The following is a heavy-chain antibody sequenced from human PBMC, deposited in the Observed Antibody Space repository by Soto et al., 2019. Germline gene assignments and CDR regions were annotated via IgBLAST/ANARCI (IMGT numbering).Heavy chain of an antibody. Sequence: QITLKESGPTLVKPTQTLTLTCTFSVFSLSTSGVGVGWIRQPPGKALEWLALIYWNDDKRYSASLKSRLTITKDTTKNHVVLTMTSMDPVDTATYYCAHTETRPYYDILPGVNFDYWGKGTLVTVSS. J-gene: IGHJ4*02. CDR3: AHTETRPYYDILPGVNFDY. CDR2: IYWNDDK. CDR1: VFSLSTSGVG. D-gene: IGHD3-9*01. V-gene: IGHV2-5*01.